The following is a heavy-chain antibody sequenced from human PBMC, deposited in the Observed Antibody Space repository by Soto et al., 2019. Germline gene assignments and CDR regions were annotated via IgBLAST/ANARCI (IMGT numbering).Heavy chain of an antibody. CDR3: ASGLHDYRNYAVEYYFDY. D-gene: IGHD4-4*01. CDR1: GGTFSSYA. V-gene: IGHV1-69*11. Sequence: QVQLVQSGAEVKKPGSSVKVSCKASGGTFSSYAISWVRQATGQGLEWMGGIIPILGTANYAQKFQCRVTITADESTRTAYMERSSLRSEDTAVYYCASGLHDYRNYAVEYYFDYWGQGTLVTVSS. J-gene: IGHJ4*02. CDR2: IIPILGTA.